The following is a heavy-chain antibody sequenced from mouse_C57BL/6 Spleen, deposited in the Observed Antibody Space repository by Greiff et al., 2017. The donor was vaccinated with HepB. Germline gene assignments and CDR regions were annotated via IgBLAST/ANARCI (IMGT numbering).Heavy chain of an antibody. CDR1: GFTFTDYY. Sequence: DVKLVESGGGLVQPGGSLSLSCAASGFTFTDYYMSWVRQPPGKALEWLGFIRNKANGYTTEYSASVKGRFTISRDNSQSILYLQMNALRAEDSATYYCARSTVLLYYAMDYWGQGTSVTVSS. V-gene: IGHV7-3*01. J-gene: IGHJ4*01. CDR3: ARSTVLLYYAMDY. CDR2: IRNKANGYTT. D-gene: IGHD1-1*01.